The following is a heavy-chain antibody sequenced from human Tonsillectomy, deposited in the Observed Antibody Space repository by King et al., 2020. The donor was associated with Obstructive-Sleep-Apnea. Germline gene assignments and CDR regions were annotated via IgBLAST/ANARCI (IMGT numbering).Heavy chain of an antibody. CDR1: GYSISSDYY. CDR3: ARVGPSQTDY. D-gene: IGHD3-16*01. V-gene: IGHV4-38-2*02. CDR2: IYHSGST. Sequence: QLQESGPGLVKPSETLSLTCTVSGYSISSDYYWGWIRQPPGKGLEWIATIYHSGSTYYNPSLKSRVTISVDTPKNQFSLRLRSVTAADTAVYYCARVGPSQTDYWGQGTLVTVSS. J-gene: IGHJ4*02.